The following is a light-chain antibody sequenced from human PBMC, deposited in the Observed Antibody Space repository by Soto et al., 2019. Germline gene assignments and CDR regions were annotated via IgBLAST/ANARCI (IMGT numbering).Light chain of an antibody. V-gene: IGKV1-5*01. J-gene: IGKJ1*01. CDR2: DVS. CDR3: QQYVSYWT. CDR1: QSISTW. Sequence: DIQMTQSPSTLSASVGDRVTITCRASQSISTWLAWYQQXXXKAPKLLIYDVSSLESGVPSRFXGSGSXTEFTLTISSLQPDDFATYYCQQYVSYWTFGQGTKVEIK.